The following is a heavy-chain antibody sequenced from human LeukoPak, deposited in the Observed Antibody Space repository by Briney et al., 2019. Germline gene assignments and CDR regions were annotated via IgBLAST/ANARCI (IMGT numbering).Heavy chain of an antibody. V-gene: IGHV3-66*01. CDR3: ARDCSGGSCPFQH. J-gene: IGHJ1*01. Sequence: GGSLRLSCAASGLTVSNDYMSWVRQAPGKGLEWVSVIYSGGSTYYADSVKGRFTISRDNSKNTLYLQMNSLRAEDTAVYYCARDCSGGSCPFQHWGQGTLVTVSS. CDR2: IYSGGST. CDR1: GLTVSNDY. D-gene: IGHD2-15*01.